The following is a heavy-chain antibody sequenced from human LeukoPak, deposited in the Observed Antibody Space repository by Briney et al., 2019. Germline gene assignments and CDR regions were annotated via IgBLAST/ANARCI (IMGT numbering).Heavy chain of an antibody. V-gene: IGHV3-7*01. D-gene: IGHD3-10*01. Sequence: GGSLRLSCSASGFSFSRYWMSWVRQAPGKGLEWVANIKQDGSQKFYVASVKGRFTISRDNAKNSLYLQMNSLRAEDTAVYYCVRGDYYDSGTSFIDAFDIWGQGTRATVSS. J-gene: IGHJ3*02. CDR2: IKQDGSQK. CDR1: GFSFSRYW. CDR3: VRGDYYDSGTSFIDAFDI.